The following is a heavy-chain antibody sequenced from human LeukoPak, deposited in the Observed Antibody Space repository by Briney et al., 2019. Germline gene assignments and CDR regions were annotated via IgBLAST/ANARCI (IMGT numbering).Heavy chain of an antibody. CDR2: ISSGGDYT. J-gene: IGHJ4*02. V-gene: IGHV3-23*01. CDR1: GFSSSTYA. Sequence: PGGSLRLSCITSGFSSSTYAMSWVHQAPGKGLEWVSAISSGGDYTYYADSVKGRFTISRDNSRNTLYLQINSLRADDTAVYYCVTDLRAGYYYDRGLSGLWGQGTLVTVSS. CDR3: VTDLRAGYYYDRGLSGL. D-gene: IGHD3-22*01.